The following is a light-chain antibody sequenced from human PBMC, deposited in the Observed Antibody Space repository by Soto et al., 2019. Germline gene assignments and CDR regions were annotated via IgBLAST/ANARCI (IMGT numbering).Light chain of an antibody. CDR2: GAS. V-gene: IGKV3-20*01. Sequence: EIVLTRSPGTLSLSPGGRATLSCRASQSVSSSYLAWYQQKPGQAPRLLIYGASSRATGIPDRFSGSGSGTDFTLTISRLEPEDFAVYYCQQYGSSPWTFGQGTKWIS. CDR3: QQYGSSPWT. CDR1: QSVSSSY. J-gene: IGKJ1*01.